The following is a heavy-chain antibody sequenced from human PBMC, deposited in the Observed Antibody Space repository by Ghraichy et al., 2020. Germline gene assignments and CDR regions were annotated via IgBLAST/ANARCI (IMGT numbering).Heavy chain of an antibody. CDR1: GDSISSYF. V-gene: IGHV4-59*08. D-gene: IGHD3-10*01. J-gene: IGHJ3*02. CDR3: ASRELTHPLGAFDI. CDR2: IYYTGST. Sequence: GSLSLTCTVSGDSISSYFWSWIRQPPGKGLEWIGYIYYTGSTNYNPSPKSRATILLDTPKNQLSQRLTSVTAADTAVYYCASRELTHPLGAFDIWGQGTVVTVS.